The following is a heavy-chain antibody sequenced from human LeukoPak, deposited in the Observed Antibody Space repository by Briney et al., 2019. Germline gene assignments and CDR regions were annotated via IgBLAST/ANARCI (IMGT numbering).Heavy chain of an antibody. CDR2: ISSSGSTI. Sequence: GGSLRLSCAASGFTFSSYSMMWVRQAPGKGLEWVSYISSSGSTIYYADSVKGRFTISRDNAKNSLYLQMNSLRAEDTAVYYCAELGITVIGGVWGKGTTVTISS. D-gene: IGHD3-10*02. CDR1: GFTFSSYS. V-gene: IGHV3-48*04. J-gene: IGHJ6*04. CDR3: AELGITVIGGV.